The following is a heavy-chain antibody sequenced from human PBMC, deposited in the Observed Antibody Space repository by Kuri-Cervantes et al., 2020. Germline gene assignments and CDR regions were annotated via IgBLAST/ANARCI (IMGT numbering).Heavy chain of an antibody. Sequence: GESLKISCAAPGFTFSSYAMHWVRQAPGKGLEWVAVISYDGSNKYYADSVKGRFTISRDDSKNTLYLQMNSLKTEDTAVYYCTTDLTYYYGSGSYYSWYFDLWGRGTLVTVSS. D-gene: IGHD3-10*01. CDR3: TTDLTYYYGSGSYYSWYFDL. J-gene: IGHJ2*01. CDR2: ISYDGSNK. CDR1: GFTFSSYA. V-gene: IGHV3-30-3*01.